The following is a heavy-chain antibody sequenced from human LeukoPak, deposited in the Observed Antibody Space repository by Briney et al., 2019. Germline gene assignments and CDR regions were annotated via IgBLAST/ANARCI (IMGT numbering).Heavy chain of an antibody. V-gene: IGHV3-53*01. CDR3: AKGSGYEAQYYYCYMDV. Sequence: VRCLRLSCTVSGFTVSSDSTSCGRAAPGERLGCVSVIYSDNTHCSHTMKGRFTISRDNSKNTVYLQMSSLRAEDTAVYYCAKGSGYEAQYYYCYMDVWGKGTTVTISS. CDR2: IYSDNT. D-gene: IGHD5-12*01. J-gene: IGHJ6*03. CDR1: GFTVSSDS.